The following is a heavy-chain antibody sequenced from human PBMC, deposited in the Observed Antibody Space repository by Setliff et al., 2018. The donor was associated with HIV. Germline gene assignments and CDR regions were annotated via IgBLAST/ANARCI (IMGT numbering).Heavy chain of an antibody. D-gene: IGHD5-12*01. CDR3: ARMYSGYDWSPAGARTRYFDY. V-gene: IGHV4-34*01. Sequence: PSETLSLTCAVYGGSFNGYYWNWIRQPPGKGLEWIGEVNHSGGTKYNPSLKSRVTISVDTTKNQLSLKLSSVTAADPAVDYCARMYSGYDWSPAGARTRYFDYWGQGTLVTGSS. CDR1: GGSFNGYY. CDR2: VNHSGGT. J-gene: IGHJ4*02.